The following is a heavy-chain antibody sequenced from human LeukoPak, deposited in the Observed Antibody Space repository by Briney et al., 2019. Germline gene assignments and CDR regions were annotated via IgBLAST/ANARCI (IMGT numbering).Heavy chain of an antibody. CDR3: ARDGEIPVVVPAELIGYIDV. V-gene: IGHV3-33*01. CDR1: GFTFSSYG. J-gene: IGHJ6*03. Sequence: PGRSLRLSCAASGFTFSSYGMHWVRQAPGKGLEWVAVVWYDGSNKYYADSVKGRFTISRDNSKNTLYLQMNSLRAEDTAVYYWARDGEIPVVVPAELIGYIDVWGKGTTVTVSS. CDR2: VWYDGSNK. D-gene: IGHD3-22*01.